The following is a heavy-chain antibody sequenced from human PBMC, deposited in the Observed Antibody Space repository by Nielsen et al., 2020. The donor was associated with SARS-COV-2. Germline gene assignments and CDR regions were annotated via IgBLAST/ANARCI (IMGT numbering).Heavy chain of an antibody. D-gene: IGHD3-3*01. CDR2: ISSSSSYI. J-gene: IGHJ3*02. Sequence: EVPLRLSCAASGFTCSSSSMHWVRQAPGKGLEWVSSISSSSSYIYYADAVKGRFTISRDNAKTSLYLQMNSLRAEDTAVYDGERVLSYTFDIWGQGTMVTVSS. CDR3: ERVLSYTFDI. V-gene: IGHV3-21*01. CDR1: GFTCSSSS.